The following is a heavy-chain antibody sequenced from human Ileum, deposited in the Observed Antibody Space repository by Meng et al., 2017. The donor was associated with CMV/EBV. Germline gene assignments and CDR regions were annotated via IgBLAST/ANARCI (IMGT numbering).Heavy chain of an antibody. CDR2: ISSTSGIYT. D-gene: IGHD3-16*01. CDR1: GFTFSDYY. Sequence: QVQLVESGGGLGKRGGSLRLFCAGSGFTFSDYYIHWIRQAPGKGLGWISYISSTSGIYTKYTDSVTGRFTISRDNAKNSVYLQMNMLRAEDTAVYYCAREGGLKRFDSWGQGTLVTVSS. J-gene: IGHJ4*02. CDR3: AREGGLKRFDS. V-gene: IGHV3-11*06.